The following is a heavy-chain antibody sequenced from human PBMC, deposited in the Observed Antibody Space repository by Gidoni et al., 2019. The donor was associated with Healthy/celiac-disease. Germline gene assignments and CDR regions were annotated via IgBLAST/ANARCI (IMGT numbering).Heavy chain of an antibody. CDR1: GFTFSGSA. Sequence: EVQLVESGGGLVQPGGSLKLSCAASGFTFSGSAMHWVRQASGKGLEWVGRIRSKANSYATAYAASVKGRFTISRDDSKNTAYLQMNSLKTEDTAVYYCTSRPYYYDSSGYYLGPDYWGQGTLVTVSS. CDR3: TSRPYYYDSSGYYLGPDY. CDR2: IRSKANSYAT. V-gene: IGHV3-73*02. D-gene: IGHD3-22*01. J-gene: IGHJ4*02.